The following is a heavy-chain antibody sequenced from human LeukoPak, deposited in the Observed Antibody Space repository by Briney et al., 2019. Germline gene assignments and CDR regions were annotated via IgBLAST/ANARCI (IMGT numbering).Heavy chain of an antibody. D-gene: IGHD2-2*01. CDR3: ARDGRWEKTPSC. Sequence: GGSLRLSCAASGFTVSSNYMSWVRQAPGKGLEWVSVIYSGGSTYYADSVKGRFIISRDNSKNTLYLQMNSLRAEDTAVYYCARDGRWEKTPSCWGQGTLVTVSS. V-gene: IGHV3-66*01. CDR1: GFTVSSNY. J-gene: IGHJ4*02. CDR2: IYSGGST.